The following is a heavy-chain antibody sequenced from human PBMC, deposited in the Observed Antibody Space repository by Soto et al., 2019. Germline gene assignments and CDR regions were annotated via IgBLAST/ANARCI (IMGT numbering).Heavy chain of an antibody. Sequence: QVQLVQSGAEVKKPGSSVKVSCKASGGTFSSYAISWVRQAPGQRLEWMGGIIPIFGTANYAQKFQGRVTITADESTSTAYMELSSLRSEDTAVYYCARLIPPNYYDSSGYRPHWGQGTLVTVSS. J-gene: IGHJ4*02. D-gene: IGHD3-22*01. CDR2: IIPIFGTA. CDR3: ARLIPPNYYDSSGYRPH. CDR1: GGTFSSYA. V-gene: IGHV1-69*01.